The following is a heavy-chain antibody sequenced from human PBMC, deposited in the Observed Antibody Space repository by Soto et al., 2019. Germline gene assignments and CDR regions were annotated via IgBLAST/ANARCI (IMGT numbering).Heavy chain of an antibody. Sequence: QVQLVQSGAEVKKPGASVKVSCKASGYTFTSYGISWVRQAPGQGLEWMGGIIPIFGTANYAQKFQGRVTITADESTSTAYMELSSLRSEDTAVYYCAREGAYCGGDCYSAGHDAFDIWGQGTMVTVSS. J-gene: IGHJ3*02. CDR2: IIPIFGTA. CDR3: AREGAYCGGDCYSAGHDAFDI. V-gene: IGHV1-69*13. D-gene: IGHD2-21*02. CDR1: GYTFTSYG.